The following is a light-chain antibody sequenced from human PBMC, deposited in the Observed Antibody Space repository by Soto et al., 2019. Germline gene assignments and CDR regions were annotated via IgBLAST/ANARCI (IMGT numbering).Light chain of an antibody. Sequence: DIQMTQSPASLSASVGDRVTITCRASQSISSFLNWYQQKPGKAPKFLVYATSSVQSDVPSRFSGSGFGTDFTLTINSLQPEDFATYFCQQSFDTPFTFGQGTKLEIK. CDR1: QSISSF. J-gene: IGKJ2*01. V-gene: IGKV1-39*01. CDR3: QQSFDTPFT. CDR2: ATS.